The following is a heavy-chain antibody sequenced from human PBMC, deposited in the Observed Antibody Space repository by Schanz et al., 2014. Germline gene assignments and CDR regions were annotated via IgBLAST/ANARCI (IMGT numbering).Heavy chain of an antibody. Sequence: QAQLVESGGGVVQPGRSLRLSCAASGFTFNNYGMHWVRQAPGKGLEWVALIYYDGSDKYYADSVKGRFTISRDNSKNTLYLQMNSLRAEDTAVYYCAKDPYGMDVWGQGTTVTVSS. V-gene: IGHV3-30*18. CDR1: GFTFNNYG. J-gene: IGHJ6*02. CDR2: IYYDGSDK. CDR3: AKDPYGMDV.